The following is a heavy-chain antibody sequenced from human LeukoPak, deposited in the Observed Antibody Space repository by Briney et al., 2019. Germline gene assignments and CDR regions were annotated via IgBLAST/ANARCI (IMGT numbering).Heavy chain of an antibody. Sequence: GGSLRLSCAVSGFTFSSYAMNWVRQAPGKGLEWVSGLSGSGDTTHYAESVKGRFTISRDNSKNTVYLQINSLRAEDTAVYYCAKVGEASSGWYTGWFDPWGQGTLVTVSS. CDR1: GFTFSSYA. J-gene: IGHJ5*02. V-gene: IGHV3-23*01. D-gene: IGHD6-19*01. CDR2: LSGSGDTT. CDR3: AKVGEASSGWYTGWFDP.